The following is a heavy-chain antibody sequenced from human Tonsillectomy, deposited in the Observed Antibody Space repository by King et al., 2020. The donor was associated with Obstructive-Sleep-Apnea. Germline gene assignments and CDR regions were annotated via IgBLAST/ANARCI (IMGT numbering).Heavy chain of an antibody. J-gene: IGHJ4*02. CDR1: GFTFSSYS. V-gene: IGHV3-48*01. CDR2: ISRVSSTI. CDR3: ARDPFDY. Sequence: VQLVESGGGLVQPGGYLRLSCAASGFTFSSYSMNWVRQAPGEGLEWLSYISRVSSTIHYADSVKGRFTISRDSAKKSLYLQMNSLRAEDTAVYYCARDPFDYWGQGTLVTVSS.